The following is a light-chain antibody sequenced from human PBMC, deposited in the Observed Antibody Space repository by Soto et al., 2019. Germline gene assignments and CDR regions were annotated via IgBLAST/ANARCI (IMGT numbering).Light chain of an antibody. V-gene: IGLV2-8*01. CDR2: EVD. CDR3: SSDAGSNNFV. J-gene: IGLJ2*01. CDR1: SSDVGSYKY. Sequence: QSALTQPPSASGSPGQSVTISCTGTSSDVGSYKYVSWYQQHPGKAPKLMIYEVDKRPSGVPDRFSGSKSGNTASLIVSGLQNEDEADYYCSSDAGSNNFVFGGGTKLTVL.